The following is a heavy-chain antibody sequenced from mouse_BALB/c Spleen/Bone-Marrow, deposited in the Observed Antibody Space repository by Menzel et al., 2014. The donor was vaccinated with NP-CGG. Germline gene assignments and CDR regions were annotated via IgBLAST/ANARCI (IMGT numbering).Heavy chain of an antibody. D-gene: IGHD4-1*01. CDR2: ISSGSSTI. Sequence: EVQRVESGGGLVQPGGSRKLSCAASGFTFSSLGMHWVRQAPEKGLEWVAYISSGSSTIFYADTVKGRFTVSRDNPKNTLFLQMTSLRSEDTAMYFCTRGGNWDDFDSWGQGTTLTVSS. CDR3: TRGGNWDDFDS. CDR1: GFTFSSLG. J-gene: IGHJ2*01. V-gene: IGHV5-17*02.